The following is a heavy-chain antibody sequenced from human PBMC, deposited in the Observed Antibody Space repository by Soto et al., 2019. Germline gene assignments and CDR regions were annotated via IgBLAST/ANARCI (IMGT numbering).Heavy chain of an antibody. CDR2: ISAYNGNT. V-gene: IGHV1-18*01. CDR1: GYTFTSYG. CDR3: ARPGYYVSSGYKRGNAFDI. Sequence: QVQLVQSGAEVKKPGASVKVSCKASGYTFTSYGIIWVRQAPGQGLEWMGWISAYNGNTNYAQKLQGRVTMTTDTSTSTAYMELRSLRSDDTAVYYCARPGYYVSSGYKRGNAFDIWGQGTMVTVSS. D-gene: IGHD3-22*01. J-gene: IGHJ3*02.